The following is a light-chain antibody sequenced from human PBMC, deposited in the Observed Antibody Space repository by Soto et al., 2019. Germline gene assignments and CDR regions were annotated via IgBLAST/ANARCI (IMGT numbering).Light chain of an antibody. CDR1: RSLVHSSGNTY. CDR3: TQARQGLT. Sequence: VMTQSPLSLPVTLGQPASISCRSSRSLVHSSGNTYLNWFLQRPGHSPRRLIYQVSNRDSGVPDRFSGSGSGTDFTLLSNRVEAEDVRTYYCTQARQGLTFGQGTRLEIK. V-gene: IGKV2-30*02. J-gene: IGKJ5*01. CDR2: QVS.